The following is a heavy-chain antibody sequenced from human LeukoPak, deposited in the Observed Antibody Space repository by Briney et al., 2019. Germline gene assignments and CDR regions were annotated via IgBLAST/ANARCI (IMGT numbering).Heavy chain of an antibody. D-gene: IGHD6-6*01. J-gene: IGHJ5*02. CDR3: ARASISPNWFDP. CDR2: IHHSGST. CDR1: GGSFSGYY. V-gene: IGHV4-34*01. Sequence: PSETLSLTCAVYGGSFSGYYWSWIRQPPGQGLEWIGEIHHSGSTNYNPSLKSRVTISADTSKNQFSLKLSSVTAADTAVYYCARASISPNWFDPWGQGALVAVSS.